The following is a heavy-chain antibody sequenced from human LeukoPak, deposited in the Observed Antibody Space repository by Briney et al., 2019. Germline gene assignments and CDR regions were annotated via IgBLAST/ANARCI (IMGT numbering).Heavy chain of an antibody. V-gene: IGHV1-58*02. J-gene: IGHJ6*02. CDR2: IVVGSGNT. CDR3: AAESLAVASDYYYYGMDV. CDR1: GFTFTSSA. D-gene: IGHD6-19*01. Sequence: SVKVSCKASGFTFTSSAMQWVRQARGQPLEWIGWIVVGSGNTNYAQKFQERVTITRDMSTSTAYMEQSSLRSEDTAVYYCAAESLAVASDYYYYGMDVWGQGTTVIVSS.